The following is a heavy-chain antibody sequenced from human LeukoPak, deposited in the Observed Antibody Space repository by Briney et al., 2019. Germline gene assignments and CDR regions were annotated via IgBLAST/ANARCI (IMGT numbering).Heavy chain of an antibody. CDR3: VRHAGMTLVSFYFDF. D-gene: IGHD5/OR15-5a*01. CDR2: IYYTGDT. Sequence: SETLSLTCSVSGASINRNYYYWGWIRQPPGKGLEWIASIYYTGDTYYHPSLRSRVAISVDTSVNQFSLQLNSVTAADTAVYCCVRHAGMTLVSFYFDFWGQGTLVTASS. CDR1: GASINRNYYY. J-gene: IGHJ4*02. V-gene: IGHV4-39*01.